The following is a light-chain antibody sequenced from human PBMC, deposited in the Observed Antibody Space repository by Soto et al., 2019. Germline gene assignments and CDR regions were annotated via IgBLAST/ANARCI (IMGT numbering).Light chain of an antibody. CDR1: QSITTQ. CDR3: QQYNSYPGT. J-gene: IGKJ1*01. Sequence: DIQMTQSPSTLSASVGDRVTITCRSIQSITTQLAWYQHKPGKAPNVLMYDSSSFESVVPSRFSGSGSGTEFTLTITSLQPEDFATYYCQQYNSYPGTFGQGTKVDIK. V-gene: IGKV1-5*01. CDR2: DSS.